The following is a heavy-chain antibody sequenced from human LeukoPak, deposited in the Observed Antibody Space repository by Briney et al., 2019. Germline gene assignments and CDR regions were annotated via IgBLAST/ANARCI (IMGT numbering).Heavy chain of an antibody. CDR3: TRRRSGYYCDY. CDR1: GFTFGDYA. Sequence: GRSLRLSCTASGFTFGDYAMSWVRQAPGKGLEWVGFISSKAYGGTTEYAASVKGRFTISRDDSKSIAYLQMNSLKTEDTAVYYCTRRRSGYYCDYWGQGTLVTVSS. J-gene: IGHJ4*02. CDR2: ISSKAYGGTT. D-gene: IGHD3-22*01. V-gene: IGHV3-49*04.